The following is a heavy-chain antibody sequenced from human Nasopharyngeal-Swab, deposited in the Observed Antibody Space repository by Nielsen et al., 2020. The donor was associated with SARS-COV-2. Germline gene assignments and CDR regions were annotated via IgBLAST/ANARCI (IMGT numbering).Heavy chain of an antibody. D-gene: IGHD4-11*01. CDR3: ARTRRATVTTGAFDI. V-gene: IGHV3-64*01. CDR2: ISSNGGST. Sequence: GGSLRLSCAASGFTFSSYAMHWVRQAPGEGLEYVSAISSNGGSTYYANSVKGRFTISRDNSKNTLYLQMGSLRAEDMAVYYCARTRRATVTTGAFDIWGQGTMVTVSS. CDR1: GFTFSSYA. J-gene: IGHJ3*02.